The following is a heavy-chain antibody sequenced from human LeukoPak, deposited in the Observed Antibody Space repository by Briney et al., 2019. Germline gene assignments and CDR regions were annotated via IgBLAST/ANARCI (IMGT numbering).Heavy chain of an antibody. CDR2: INHSGST. D-gene: IGHD6-19*01. V-gene: IGHV4-34*01. CDR3: ATTGYSSGWWYFDY. J-gene: IGHJ4*02. Sequence: PSETLSLTCAVYGGSFSGYYWSWIRQPPGKGLEWIGEINHSGSTNYNPSLKSRVTISVDTSKNQFSLKLSSVTAADTAVYYCATTGYSSGWWYFDYWGQGTLVTVSS. CDR1: GGSFSGYY.